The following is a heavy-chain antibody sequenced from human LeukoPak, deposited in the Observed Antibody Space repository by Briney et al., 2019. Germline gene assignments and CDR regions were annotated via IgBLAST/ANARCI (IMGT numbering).Heavy chain of an antibody. CDR2: ISSNGGST. CDR1: GFTFSNYA. D-gene: IGHD3-10*01. CDR3: ARVPYGSGTYTDY. Sequence: GGSLRLSCSASGFTFSNYAMHWVRQAPGKGLEYVSSISSNGGSTYYADSVKGRFTISRDNSKNMLYLQMNSLRAEDTAVYYCARVPYGSGTYTDYWGRGTLVTVSS. J-gene: IGHJ4*02. V-gene: IGHV3-64*04.